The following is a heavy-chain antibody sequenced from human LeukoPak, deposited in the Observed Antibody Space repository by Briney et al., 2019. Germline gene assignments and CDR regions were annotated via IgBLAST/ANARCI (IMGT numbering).Heavy chain of an antibody. CDR3: ARVSGYDSSGYRFRSWFDP. D-gene: IGHD3-22*01. Sequence: ASVKVSCKASGYTFTSYGISWVRQAPGQGLEWMGWISAYNGNTNYAQKLQGRVTMTTDTSTSTAYMELRSLRSDDTAVYYCARVSGYDSSGYRFRSWFDPWGQGTLVTVSS. J-gene: IGHJ5*02. V-gene: IGHV1-18*01. CDR2: ISAYNGNT. CDR1: GYTFTSYG.